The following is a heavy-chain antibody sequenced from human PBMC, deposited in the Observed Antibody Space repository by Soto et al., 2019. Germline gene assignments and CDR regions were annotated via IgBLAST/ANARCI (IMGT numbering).Heavy chain of an antibody. CDR2: ISSSSSYI. Sequence: GGTLRLSCAASGFTFSSYSMNWVRQAPGKGLEWVSSISSSSSYIYYADSVKGRFTISRDNAKNSLYLQMNSLRAEDTAVYYCARDSVGDDDYGMDVWGQGTTVTVSS. CDR1: GFTFSSYS. CDR3: ARDSVGDDDYGMDV. J-gene: IGHJ6*02. V-gene: IGHV3-21*01. D-gene: IGHD3-10*01.